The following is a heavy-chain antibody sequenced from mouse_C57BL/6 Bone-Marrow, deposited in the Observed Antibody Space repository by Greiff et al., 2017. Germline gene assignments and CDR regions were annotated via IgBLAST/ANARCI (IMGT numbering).Heavy chain of an antibody. CDR2: IDPANGNT. Sequence: EVQLQQSVAELVRPGASVKLSCTASGFNFKNTYMHWVKQRPEQGLEWIGRIDPANGNTKYAPKFQGKATITADKSSNTAYLQLSSLTSEDTAIYYCARRSLDYWGQGTTLTVSS. CDR3: ARRSLDY. J-gene: IGHJ2*01. CDR1: GFNFKNTY. V-gene: IGHV14-3*01.